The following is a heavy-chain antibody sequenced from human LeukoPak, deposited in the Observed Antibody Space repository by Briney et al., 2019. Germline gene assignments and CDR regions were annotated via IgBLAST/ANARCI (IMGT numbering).Heavy chain of an antibody. V-gene: IGHV3-23*01. D-gene: IGHD3-3*01. CDR2: ISGSGGST. Sequence: GGSLRLSCAASGFTFSSYAMSWVRQAPGKGLEWVSAISGSGGSTYYAYSVKGRFTISRDNSKTTLYLQMNSLRAEDTAVYYCAKDWYDFWSGYYPSHYYYMDVWGKGTTVTVSS. CDR3: AKDWYDFWSGYYPSHYYYMDV. J-gene: IGHJ6*03. CDR1: GFTFSSYA.